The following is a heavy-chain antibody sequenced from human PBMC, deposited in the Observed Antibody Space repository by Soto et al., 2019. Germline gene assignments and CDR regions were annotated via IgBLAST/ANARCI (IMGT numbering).Heavy chain of an antibody. D-gene: IGHD2-15*01. V-gene: IGHV1-69*04. CDR3: ARELPCSGGSCYYGY. CDR1: GGTFSSYT. CDR2: IIPILGIA. J-gene: IGHJ4*02. Sequence: ASVKVSCKASGGTFSSYTISWVRQAPRQGLEWMGRIIPILGIANYAQKFQGRVTITADKSTSTAYMELSSLRSEDTAVYYCARELPCSGGSCYYGYWGQGTLVTVSS.